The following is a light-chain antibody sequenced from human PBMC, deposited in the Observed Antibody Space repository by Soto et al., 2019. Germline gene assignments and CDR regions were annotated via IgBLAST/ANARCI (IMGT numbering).Light chain of an antibody. CDR1: QSISTY. CDR3: QQSYTIPYT. CDR2: AAA. J-gene: IGKJ2*01. Sequence: DIQMTQSPSSLSASVGDRVTLTCRASQSISTYLNWYQQKPGKAPKLLIYAAASLQSGVPSRLSGSGSGTDFTFTISSLQPEDFATYYCQQSYTIPYTFGQGPKLEIK. V-gene: IGKV1-39*01.